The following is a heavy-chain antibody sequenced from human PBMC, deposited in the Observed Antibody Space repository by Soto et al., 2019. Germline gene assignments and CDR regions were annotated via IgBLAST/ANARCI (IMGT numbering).Heavy chain of an antibody. Sequence: QITLKESGPTLVKPTQTLTLTCTFSGFSLSTSGVGVGWIRQPPGKALEWLAPIYWDDDKRYSPSLKSRLTITKDTSKNQVVLTMTNMDPVDTATYYCAHTSCSGGSCYPLSDYWGQGTLVTVSS. CDR3: AHTSCSGGSCYPLSDY. D-gene: IGHD2-15*01. CDR2: IYWDDDK. V-gene: IGHV2-5*02. CDR1: GFSLSTSGVG. J-gene: IGHJ4*02.